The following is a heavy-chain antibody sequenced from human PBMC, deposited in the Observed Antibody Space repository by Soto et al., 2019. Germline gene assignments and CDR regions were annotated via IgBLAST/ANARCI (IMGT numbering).Heavy chain of an antibody. CDR2: ISYDGSNK. D-gene: IGHD6-13*01. CDR3: AKDSDFIAAAGSTFDY. V-gene: IGHV3-30*18. Sequence: LRLSCAASGFTFSSYGMHWVRQAPGKGLEWVAVISYDGSNKYYADSVKGRFTISRDNSKDTLYLQMNSLRAEDTAVYYCAKDSDFIAAAGSTFDYWGQGTLVTVSS. CDR1: GFTFSSYG. J-gene: IGHJ4*02.